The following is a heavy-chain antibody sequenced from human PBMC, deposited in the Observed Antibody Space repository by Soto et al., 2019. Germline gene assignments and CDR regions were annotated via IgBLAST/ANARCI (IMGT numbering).Heavy chain of an antibody. D-gene: IGHD4-17*01. CDR1: GGSISSNY. CDR3: ARDYGDYGFDY. Sequence: QVQLQESGPGLVKPSETLSLTCTASGGSISSNYWSWIRQPPGKGLEWIGYIYYSGSTNYNPSLKSRVTISVDTSKNQFSLKLSSVTAADTAVYYCARDYGDYGFDYWGQGTLVPVSS. J-gene: IGHJ4*02. V-gene: IGHV4-59*12. CDR2: IYYSGST.